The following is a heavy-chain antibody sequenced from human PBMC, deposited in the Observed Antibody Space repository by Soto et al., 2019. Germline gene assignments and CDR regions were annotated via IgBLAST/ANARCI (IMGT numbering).Heavy chain of an antibody. CDR2: ISGSGGST. Sequence: PGGSLRLSCAASGFTFSSYAMSWVRQAPGKGLEWVSAISGSGGSTYYADSVKGRFTISRDNSKNTLYLQMNSLRAEDTAVYYCAKDKRAPGYNPGINWFDPWGQGTLVTVSS. D-gene: IGHD5-12*01. J-gene: IGHJ5*02. V-gene: IGHV3-23*01. CDR1: GFTFSSYA. CDR3: AKDKRAPGYNPGINWFDP.